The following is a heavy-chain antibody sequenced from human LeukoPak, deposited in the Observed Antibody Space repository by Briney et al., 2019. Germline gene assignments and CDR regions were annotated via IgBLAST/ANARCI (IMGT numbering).Heavy chain of an antibody. CDR3: ARVDGELYYFDY. V-gene: IGHV4-31*03. CDR2: IYYSGST. Sequence: SETLSLPCTVSGGSISSGGYYWSWIRQHPGKGLEWIGYIYYSGSTYYNPSLKSRVTISVDTSKNQFSLKLSSVTAADTAVYYCARVDGELYYFDYWGQGTLVTVSS. J-gene: IGHJ4*02. CDR1: GGSISSGGYY. D-gene: IGHD1-7*01.